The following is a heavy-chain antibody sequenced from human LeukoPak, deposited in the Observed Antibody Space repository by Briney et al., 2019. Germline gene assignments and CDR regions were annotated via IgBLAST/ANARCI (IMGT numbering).Heavy chain of an antibody. J-gene: IGHJ4*02. CDR1: GGSFSGYY. Sequence: PSETLSLTCAVYGGSFSGYYWSWIRQPPGKGLEWIGEINHSGSTNYNPSLKSRVTISVDTSKNQFSLRLSSVTAADTAVYYYARGRTPGIAVAGRSFDYWGQGTLVTVSS. CDR2: INHSGST. D-gene: IGHD6-19*01. V-gene: IGHV4-34*01. CDR3: ARGRTPGIAVAGRSFDY.